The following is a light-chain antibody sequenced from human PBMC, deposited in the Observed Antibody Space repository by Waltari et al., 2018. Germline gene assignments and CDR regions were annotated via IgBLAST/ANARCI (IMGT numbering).Light chain of an antibody. CDR3: QKYESLPAT. CDR1: QSIGIY. CDR2: HAS. V-gene: IGKV3-20*01. J-gene: IGKJ1*01. Sequence: EIVLTQSPGTLSLSPGESATLSGRASQSIGIYLAWYQQKPGQAPRLLMYHASSRATGIPDRFSGSGSGTDFSLTISRLEPEDFAVYYCQKYESLPATFGQGTKVEIK.